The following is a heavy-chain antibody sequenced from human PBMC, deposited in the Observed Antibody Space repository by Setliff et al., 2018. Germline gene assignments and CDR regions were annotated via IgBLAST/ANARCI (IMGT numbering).Heavy chain of an antibody. CDR1: GGSISHHY. CDR2: MYNSGNT. D-gene: IGHD3-10*01. J-gene: IGHJ6*03. V-gene: IGHV4-59*11. Sequence: SETLSLTCTVSGGSISHHYWSWIRQPPGKGLEWVGYMYNSGNTNYNPSLRRRVAISVDKSKNQFSLKLSSVTAADTAVYYCARALLWFGEGMDVWGKGTTFTVSS. CDR3: ARALLWFGEGMDV.